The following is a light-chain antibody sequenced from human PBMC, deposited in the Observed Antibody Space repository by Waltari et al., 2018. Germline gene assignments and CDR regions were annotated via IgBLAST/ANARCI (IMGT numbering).Light chain of an antibody. CDR3: SSYTSSSTVVV. CDR2: EVS. Sequence: QSALTQPASVSGSPGQSITISRPGTSRDVRGSNSFSWYHQPPGHAPKLMLYEVSNRPSGVSNRFSGSKSGNTASLTISGLQAEDEADYYCSSYTSSSTVVVFGGGTKLTVL. J-gene: IGLJ2*01. V-gene: IGLV2-14*01. CDR1: SRDVRGSNS.